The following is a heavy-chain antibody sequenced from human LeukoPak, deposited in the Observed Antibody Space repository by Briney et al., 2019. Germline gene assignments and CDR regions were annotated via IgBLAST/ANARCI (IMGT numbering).Heavy chain of an antibody. CDR1: GCTISSYY. V-gene: IGHV4-59*08. CDR3: ARHEGNYYDSSGYSY. D-gene: IGHD3-22*01. Sequence: PSETLSLTCTVSGCTISSYYRSWIRQPPGRGLEWIGFIYYSGSTNYNPSLKSRVTISVDTSKNQFSLKLSSVTAADTAVYHCARHEGNYYDSSGYSYWGQGTLVTVSS. CDR2: IYYSGST. J-gene: IGHJ4*02.